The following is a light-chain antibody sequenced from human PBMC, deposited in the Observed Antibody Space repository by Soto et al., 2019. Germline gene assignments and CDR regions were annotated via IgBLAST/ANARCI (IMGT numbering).Light chain of an antibody. J-gene: IGKJ4*01. V-gene: IGKV3-11*01. CDR2: DAT. CDR1: QTVITY. CDR3: QQRGT. Sequence: EVVLTQSPATLSLSPGERATLSCRASQTVITYLAWYQQKPGQAPRLLIYDATKRVTGIPARFSGSGSGTDFTLTISSLEPEDFAVYYCQQRGTFGGGTKVEIK.